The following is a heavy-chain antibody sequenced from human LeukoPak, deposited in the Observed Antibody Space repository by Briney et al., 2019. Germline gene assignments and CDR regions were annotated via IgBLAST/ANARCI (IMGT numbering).Heavy chain of an antibody. Sequence: SVKVSCKASGGTFSSYAISWVRQAPGQGLEWMGRIIPILGIANYAQKFQGRVTITADKSTSTAYMELSSLRSEDTAVYYCARGSYYGSGSYFNWFDPWGQGTLVTVSS. CDR2: IIPILGIA. V-gene: IGHV1-69*04. CDR1: GGTFSSYA. CDR3: ARGSYYGSGSYFNWFDP. D-gene: IGHD3-10*01. J-gene: IGHJ5*02.